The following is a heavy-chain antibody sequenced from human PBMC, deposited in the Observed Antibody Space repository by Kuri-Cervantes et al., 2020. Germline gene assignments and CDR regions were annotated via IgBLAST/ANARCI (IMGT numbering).Heavy chain of an antibody. CDR1: GGSFSGYH. J-gene: IGHJ4*02. CDR3: ARGTAVAGTIDY. D-gene: IGHD6-19*01. Sequence: SETLSLTCAVYGGSFSGYHCTWVRQPPGQGLEWIGEINHSGSTSYNPSLKSRVIISVDTSKNQFSLKLSSVTAADTAVYYCARGTAVAGTIDYWGQGTLVTVSS. CDR2: INHSGST. V-gene: IGHV4-34*01.